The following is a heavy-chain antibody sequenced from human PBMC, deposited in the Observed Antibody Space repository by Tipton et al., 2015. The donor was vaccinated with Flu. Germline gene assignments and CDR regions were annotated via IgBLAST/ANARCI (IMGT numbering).Heavy chain of an antibody. D-gene: IGHD2-8*02. V-gene: IGHV1-8*01. Sequence: QSGAEVKKPGASVKVSCKASGYTFTSYDINWVRQATGQGLAWMGWMNPNSGNTGYAQKFQGRVTMTRNTSISTAYMELSSLRSEDTAVYYCARGRLGYCTGCVCPFDLWGQGTLVTVSS. CDR3: ARGRLGYCTGCVCPFDL. CDR2: MNPNSGNT. J-gene: IGHJ5*02. CDR1: GYTFTSYD.